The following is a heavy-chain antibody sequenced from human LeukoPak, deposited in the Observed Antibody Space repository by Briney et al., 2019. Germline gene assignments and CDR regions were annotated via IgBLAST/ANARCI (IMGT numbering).Heavy chain of an antibody. J-gene: IGHJ4*02. V-gene: IGHV4-34*01. CDR1: GGSFSGYY. Sequence: PSETLSLTCAVYGGSFSGYYWSWIRQPPGKGLEWIGEINHSGSTNYNPSLKSRVTIPVDTSKNQFSLKLSSVTAADTAVYYCARGSLHIVVVPAAIFGYYFDYWGQGTLVTVSS. CDR2: INHSGST. D-gene: IGHD2-2*02. CDR3: ARGSLHIVVVPAAIFGYYFDY.